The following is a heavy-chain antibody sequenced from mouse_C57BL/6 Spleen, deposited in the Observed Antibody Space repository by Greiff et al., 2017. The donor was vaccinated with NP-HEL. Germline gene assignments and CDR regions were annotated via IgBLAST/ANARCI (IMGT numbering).Heavy chain of an antibody. CDR2: INYDGSST. D-gene: IGHD1-1*01. CDR3: ARGGYYYGSSHWYFDV. V-gene: IGHV5-16*01. CDR1: GFTFSDYY. Sequence: EVKVVESEGGLVQPGSSMKLSCTASGFTFSDYYMAWVRQVPEKGLEWVANINYDGSSTYYLDSLKSRFIISRDNAKNILYLQMSSLKSEDTATYYCARGGYYYGSSHWYFDVWGTGTTVTVSS. J-gene: IGHJ1*03.